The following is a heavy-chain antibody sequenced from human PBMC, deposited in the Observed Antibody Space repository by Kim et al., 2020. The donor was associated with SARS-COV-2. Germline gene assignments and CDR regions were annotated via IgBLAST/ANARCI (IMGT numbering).Heavy chain of an antibody. J-gene: IGHJ4*01. CDR2: IKQDGSEK. CDR1: GFTFSTYW. D-gene: IGHD6-19*01. CDR3: ARDGGAGVAGLRFEY. V-gene: IGHV3-7*03. Sequence: GGSQRLSCAASGFTFSTYWMRWVRQAPGKGLEWVASIKQDGSEKYYVDSVRGRFTISRDDAKNLLYLQMNSLRVEDTAVYYCARDGGAGVAGLRFEYWGQGTLVTVSP.